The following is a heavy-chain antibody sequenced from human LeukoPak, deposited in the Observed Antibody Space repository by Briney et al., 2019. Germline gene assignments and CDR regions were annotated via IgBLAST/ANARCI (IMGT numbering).Heavy chain of an antibody. D-gene: IGHD3-22*01. V-gene: IGHV4-4*07. J-gene: IGHJ6*03. Sequence: SETLSLTCTVSGGSISSYDWSWIRQPAGKGLEWIGRIYTSGSTNYNPCLKSRVTMSVDTSKNQFSLTLSSVTAADTAVYYCARDYYDSSGSDLDYYYYMDVWGKGTTVTVSS. CDR3: ARDYYDSSGSDLDYYYYMDV. CDR2: IYTSGST. CDR1: GGSISSYD.